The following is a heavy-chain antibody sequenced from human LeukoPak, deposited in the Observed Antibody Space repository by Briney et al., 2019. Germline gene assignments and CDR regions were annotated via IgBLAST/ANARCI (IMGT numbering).Heavy chain of an antibody. V-gene: IGHV4-59*01. CDR1: GGSISSYY. J-gene: IGHJ6*03. CDR2: IYYSGST. D-gene: IGHD6-13*01. CDR3: AREARIAAAGYYYYYYMDV. Sequence: SETLSLTCTVSGGSISSYYWSWIRQPPGKGLEWIGYIYYSGSTNYNPSLKSRVTISVDTSKNQFSLKLSSVTAADTAVYYCAREARIAAAGYYYYYYMDVWGKGTTVTASS.